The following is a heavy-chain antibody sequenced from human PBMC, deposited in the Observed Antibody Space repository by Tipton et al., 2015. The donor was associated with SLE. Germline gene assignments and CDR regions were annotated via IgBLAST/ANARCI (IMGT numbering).Heavy chain of an antibody. CDR1: GYTFTSYY. Sequence: QLVQSGPEVKKPGASVKVSCKASGYTFTSYYMHWVRQAPGQGLEWMGIINPSGGSTSYSQKFQGRVTMTRDTSTSTAYMELRSLRADYTAVYYGARGPRDYYESSGYADYWGLGTLVTVSS. CDR3: ARGPRDYYESSGYADY. J-gene: IGHJ4*02. D-gene: IGHD3-22*01. CDR2: INPSGGST. V-gene: IGHV1-46*01.